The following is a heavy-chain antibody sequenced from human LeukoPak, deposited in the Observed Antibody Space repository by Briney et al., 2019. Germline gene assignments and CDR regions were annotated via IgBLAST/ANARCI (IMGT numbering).Heavy chain of an antibody. CDR3: ARYGYTSASDY. D-gene: IGHD5-12*01. Sequence: PGGSPRLSCAASGFSFSSYWMSWVRQAPGKGLEWVANIKEDGSQIYYADSVQGRFTISRDNAKNSLDLQMNSLRAEDTAVYYCARYGYTSASDYWGQGTLVTVSS. J-gene: IGHJ4*02. CDR2: IKEDGSQI. CDR1: GFSFSSYW. V-gene: IGHV3-7*01.